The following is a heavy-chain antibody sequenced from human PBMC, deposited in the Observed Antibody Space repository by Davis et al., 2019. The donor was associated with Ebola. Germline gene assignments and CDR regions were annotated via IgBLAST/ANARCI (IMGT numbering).Heavy chain of an antibody. CDR3: ADVYGLDV. V-gene: IGHV3-53*01. CDR2: ISSGGRT. J-gene: IGHJ6*04. Sequence: GESLKISCAASGFTVSSNYMNWVRQAPGKGLEWVSIISSGGRTYYADSVKGRFTIFRDRSKNTLYLQMNSLRAEDTAVYYCADVYGLDVWGKGTTVTVSS. CDR1: GFTVSSNY.